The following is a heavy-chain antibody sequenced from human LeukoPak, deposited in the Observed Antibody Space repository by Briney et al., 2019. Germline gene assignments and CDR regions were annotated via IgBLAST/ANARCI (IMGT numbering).Heavy chain of an antibody. Sequence: SETLSLTCTVSGGSISSYYWSWIRQPAGKGLEWIGRIYTSGSTNYNPSPKSRVTMSVDTSKNQFSLKLSSVTAADTAVYYCARGYDSSGYYSLGYYYYMDVWGKGTTVTVSS. D-gene: IGHD3-22*01. V-gene: IGHV4-4*07. CDR3: ARGYDSSGYYSLGYYYYMDV. J-gene: IGHJ6*03. CDR2: IYTSGST. CDR1: GGSISSYY.